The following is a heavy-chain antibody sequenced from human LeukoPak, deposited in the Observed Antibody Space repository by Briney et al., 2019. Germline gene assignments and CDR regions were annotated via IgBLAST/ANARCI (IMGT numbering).Heavy chain of an antibody. J-gene: IGHJ5*01. CDR3: ARGYDFWTPDS. D-gene: IGHD3-3*01. Sequence: GRSLRLSCAASGFTCSTYTMHWVRQAPGKGLEWVAVISYDGSNKYYADSVKGRFTISRDNSKNTLYLQMNSLRAEDTAVYYCARGYDFWTPDSWRQGTLVTVSS. CDR2: ISYDGSNK. V-gene: IGHV3-30*01. CDR1: GFTCSTYT.